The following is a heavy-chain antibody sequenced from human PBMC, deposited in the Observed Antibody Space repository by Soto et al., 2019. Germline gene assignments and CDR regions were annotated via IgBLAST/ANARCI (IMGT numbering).Heavy chain of an antibody. CDR2: INAGNGNA. Sequence: ASVKVSCKASAGTFSTYAISCVRQAPGQRLEWMGWINAGNGNAKYSQKFQGRVTITRDTSASTAYVELSSLSSDDTAVYYCARASYYYESSGYYPDYWGQGTLVTVSS. D-gene: IGHD3-22*01. CDR1: AGTFSTYA. J-gene: IGHJ4*02. CDR3: ARASYYYESSGYYPDY. V-gene: IGHV1-3*01.